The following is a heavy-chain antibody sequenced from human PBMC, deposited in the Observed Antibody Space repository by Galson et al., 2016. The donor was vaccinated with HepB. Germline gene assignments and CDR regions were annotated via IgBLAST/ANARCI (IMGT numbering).Heavy chain of an antibody. CDR1: GYSISSNNW. V-gene: IGHV4-28*01. CDR2: IFYTGST. D-gene: IGHD3-10*01. CDR3: ARTTMVRGVHAIFDS. J-gene: IGHJ4*02. Sequence: ETLSLTCAVSGYSISSNNWWGWIRQPPGKGLEWIGFIFYTGSTYYSPSLKSRVTMSVATSKNQFSLKLNSVTALDTAVYYCARTTMVRGVHAIFDSWGQGTLVTVSS.